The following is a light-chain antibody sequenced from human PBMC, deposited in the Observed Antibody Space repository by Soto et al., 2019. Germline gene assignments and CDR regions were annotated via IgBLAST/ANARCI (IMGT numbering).Light chain of an antibody. J-gene: IGLJ1*01. CDR1: SSNIGNTY. Sequence: QSVLTQPPSVSAAPGQKVTISCSGSSSNIGNTYVSWYQQLPGTAPKLLIYDNNKRPSGIPDRFADSKSGTSATLAITGLQTGDEDDYYCGTWDSSLSAYVFGPGTKLTLL. V-gene: IGLV1-51*01. CDR3: GTWDSSLSAYV. CDR2: DNN.